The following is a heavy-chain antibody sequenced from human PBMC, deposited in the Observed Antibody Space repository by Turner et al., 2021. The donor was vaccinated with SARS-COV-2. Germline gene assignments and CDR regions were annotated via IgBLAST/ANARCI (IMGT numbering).Heavy chain of an antibody. CDR2: IIPIFATT. CDR3: ASSIVGATPLDY. D-gene: IGHD1-26*01. V-gene: IGHV1-69*01. J-gene: IGHJ4*02. CDR1: GGTVSSYA. Sequence: QVQLVQSGAEVKKPGSSVKVSCKTSGGTVSSYAISWVRQAPGQGLEWMGGIIPIFATTNYAQKFRGRVTITADESTSTAYMELSSLRSEDTAVYYCASSIVGATPLDYWGQGTLVTVSS.